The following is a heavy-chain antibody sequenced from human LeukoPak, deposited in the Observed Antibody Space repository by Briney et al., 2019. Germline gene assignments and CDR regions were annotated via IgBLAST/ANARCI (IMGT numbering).Heavy chain of an antibody. CDR2: IIPIFGTA. D-gene: IGHD1-26*01. Sequence: GASVKVSCKASGGTFSSYAISWVRQAPGQGLEWMGGIIPIFGTANYAQKFQGRATITADESTSTAYMELSSLRSEDTAVYYCARDLAIWTVGATPTFDYWGQGTLVTVSS. J-gene: IGHJ4*02. CDR3: ARDLAIWTVGATPTFDY. V-gene: IGHV1-69*13. CDR1: GGTFSSYA.